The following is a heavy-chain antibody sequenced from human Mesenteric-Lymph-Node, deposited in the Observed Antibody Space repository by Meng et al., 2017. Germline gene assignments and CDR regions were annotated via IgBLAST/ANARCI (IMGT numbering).Heavy chain of an antibody. J-gene: IGHJ4*02. Sequence: GSLRLSCAVSGYSISSGYYWGWIRQPPGKGLEWIGSIYHSGSTYYNPSLKSRVTLSLDTSKNQFSLKLSSVTAADTAVYYCARKVGGTAPFDYWGQGTLVTVSS. CDR2: IYHSGST. V-gene: IGHV4-38-2*01. CDR3: ARKVGGTAPFDY. CDR1: GYSISSGYY. D-gene: IGHD1-26*01.